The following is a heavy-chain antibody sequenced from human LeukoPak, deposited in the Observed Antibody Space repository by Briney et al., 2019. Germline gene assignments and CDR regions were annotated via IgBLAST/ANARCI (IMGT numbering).Heavy chain of an antibody. CDR2: LNSDGSSS. J-gene: IGHJ4*02. CDR3: ARVSGTTKDY. CDR1: GFTFSRHG. D-gene: IGHD4-17*01. V-gene: IGHV3-74*01. Sequence: GGTLRLSCAASGFTFSRHGMNWVRQAPGKGLVWVARLNSDGSSSSYADSVKGRFTISRDNAKNTLYLQMNSLRAEDTAMYYCARVSGTTKDYWGQGTLVTVSS.